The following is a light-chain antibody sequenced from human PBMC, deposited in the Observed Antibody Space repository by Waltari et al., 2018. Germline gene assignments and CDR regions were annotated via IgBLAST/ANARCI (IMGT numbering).Light chain of an antibody. CDR3: CSYAGSYILV. Sequence: QSALTQPRSVSGSPGQSVTIYCTGTSSDVGYYIYVSWYQQRPGKAPRLILYDVTKRPSGVPDRFSGSKSGNTASLTISGLQAEDEADFYCCSYAGSYILVFGGGTKLTVL. J-gene: IGLJ2*01. V-gene: IGLV2-11*01. CDR1: SSDVGYYIY. CDR2: DVT.